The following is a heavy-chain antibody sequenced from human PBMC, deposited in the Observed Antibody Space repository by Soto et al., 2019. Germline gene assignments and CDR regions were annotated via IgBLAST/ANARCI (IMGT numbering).Heavy chain of an antibody. CDR1: GGTFSSYA. J-gene: IGHJ6*02. Sequence: GXSVKVSCKASGGTFSSYAISWVRQAPVQGLEWMGGIIPIFGTANYAQKFQGRVTITADESTSTAYMELSSLRSEDTAVYYCARDLPTQQLVPRDDYYYGMDVWGQGTTVTVSS. CDR2: IIPIFGTA. CDR3: ARDLPTQQLVPRDDYYYGMDV. V-gene: IGHV1-69*01. D-gene: IGHD6-13*01.